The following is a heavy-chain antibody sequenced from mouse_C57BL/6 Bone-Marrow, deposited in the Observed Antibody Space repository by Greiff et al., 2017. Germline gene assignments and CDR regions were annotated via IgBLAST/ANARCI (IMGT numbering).Heavy chain of an antibody. Sequence: QVQLQQSGAELVRPGASVKLSCKASGYTFPDYYINWVKQRPGQGLEWIARIYPGSGNTYYNEKFKGKATLTAEKSSSTAYMQLSSLTSEDSAVYFCARNDGFDYWGQGTTLTVSS. CDR2: IYPGSGNT. V-gene: IGHV1-76*01. J-gene: IGHJ2*01. CDR1: GYTFPDYY. CDR3: ARNDGFDY. D-gene: IGHD2-3*01.